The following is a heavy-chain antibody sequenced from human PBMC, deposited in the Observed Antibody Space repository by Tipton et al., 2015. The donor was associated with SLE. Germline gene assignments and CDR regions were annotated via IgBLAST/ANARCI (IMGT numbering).Heavy chain of an antibody. D-gene: IGHD3-10*01. CDR2: IYYSGST. J-gene: IGHJ4*02. CDR1: SYSIYNGFY. V-gene: IGHV4-38-2*01. CDR3: ACGSGTYYSAGPHY. Sequence: TLSLTCSVSSYSIYNGFYWGWIRQSPGKGLEWIGYIYYSGSTNYNPSLMSRLTLSVDASKNRFSLNLSSVTATDTAIYYCACGSGTYYSAGPHYWGQGTLVTVST.